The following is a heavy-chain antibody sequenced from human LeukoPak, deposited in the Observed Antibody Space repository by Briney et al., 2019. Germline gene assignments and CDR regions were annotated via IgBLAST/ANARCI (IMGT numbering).Heavy chain of an antibody. CDR1: GFTLSSYG. J-gene: IGHJ6*02. CDR3: AREGGTVTYYYYYGMDV. Sequence: GSLRLSCAASGFTLSSYGMHWVRQAPGKGLEWVAVIWYDGSNKYYADSVKGRFTISRDNSENTLYLQMNSLRAEDTAVYYCAREGGTVTYYYYYGMDVWGQGTTVAVSS. D-gene: IGHD4-17*01. V-gene: IGHV3-33*01. CDR2: IWYDGSNK.